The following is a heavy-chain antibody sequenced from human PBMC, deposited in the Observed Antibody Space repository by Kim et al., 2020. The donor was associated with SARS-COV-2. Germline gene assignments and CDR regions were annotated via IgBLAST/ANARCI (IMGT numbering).Heavy chain of an antibody. Sequence: GGSLRLSCAASGFTFDDYAMHWVRQAPGKGLEWVSGISWNSGSIGYADSVKGRFTISRDNAKNSLYLQMNSLRAEDTALYYCAKDIAYSSGGFDYWGQGTLVTVSS. D-gene: IGHD6-19*01. J-gene: IGHJ4*02. CDR3: AKDIAYSSGGFDY. CDR2: ISWNSGSI. V-gene: IGHV3-9*01. CDR1: GFTFDDYA.